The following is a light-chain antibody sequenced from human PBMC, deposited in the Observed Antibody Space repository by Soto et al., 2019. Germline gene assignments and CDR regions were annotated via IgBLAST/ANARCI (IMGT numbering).Light chain of an antibody. V-gene: IGKV3-15*01. CDR3: QQYYTWPVT. CDR2: GPS. J-gene: IGKJ4*01. CDR1: QSVSYN. Sequence: EIVMTQSPATLSVSPGERVTPSCRASQSVSYNLAWYQQKPGQAPRLLIYGPSTRATGIPARFSGSGSGTDFTLTINSLQSEDFAVYYCQQYYTWPVTFGGGTKVDIK.